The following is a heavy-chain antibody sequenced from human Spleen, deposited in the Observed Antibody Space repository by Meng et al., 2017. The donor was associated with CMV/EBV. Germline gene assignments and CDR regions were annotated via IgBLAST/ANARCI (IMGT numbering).Heavy chain of an antibody. CDR2: IYSGGSST. Sequence: SYAMSWVRQAPGKGLEWVSVIYSGGSSTYYADSVKGRFTISRDNSKNTLYLQMNSLRAEDTAVYYCAKHPDYYDSSGYYAYWYFDLWGRGTLVTVSS. CDR1: SYA. D-gene: IGHD3-22*01. CDR3: AKHPDYYDSSGYYAYWYFDL. J-gene: IGHJ2*01. V-gene: IGHV3-23*03.